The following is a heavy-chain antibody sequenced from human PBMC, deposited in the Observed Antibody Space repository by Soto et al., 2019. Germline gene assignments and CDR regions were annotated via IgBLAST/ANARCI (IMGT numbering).Heavy chain of an antibody. CDR3: VKDARPCTSGVCLHNWVDP. CDR2: ISYDGNNK. CDR1: GFTFSSYG. J-gene: IGHJ5*02. Sequence: QVQLVESGGGVVQPGRSLRLSCAASGFTFSSYGMHWVRQAPGKGLEWVAVISYDGNNKYYGDSVKGRFTISRDDSKNTVFLEMNSLRDEGTAVYSCVKDARPCTSGVCLHNWVDPWGQGTLVTVSS. D-gene: IGHD2-8*01. V-gene: IGHV3-30*18.